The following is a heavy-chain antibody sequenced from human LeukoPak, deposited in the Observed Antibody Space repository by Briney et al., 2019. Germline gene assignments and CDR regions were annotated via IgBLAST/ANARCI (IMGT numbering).Heavy chain of an antibody. J-gene: IGHJ4*02. CDR3: ARAHFWSGYTIDY. CDR2: IYTSGST. V-gene: IGHV4-61*02. Sequence: SETLSLTCTVSGGSISSGSYYWSWIRQPAGKGLEWIGRIYTSGSTNYNPSLKSRFTISVDTSKNQFSLKLGSVTAADTAVYYCARAHFWSGYTIDYWGQGTPVTVSS. CDR1: GGSISSGSYY. D-gene: IGHD3-3*02.